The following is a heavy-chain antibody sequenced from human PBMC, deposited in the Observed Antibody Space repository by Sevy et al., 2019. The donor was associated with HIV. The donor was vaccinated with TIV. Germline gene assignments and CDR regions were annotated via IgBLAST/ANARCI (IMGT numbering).Heavy chain of an antibody. Sequence: GGSLRLSCAASGFTFSSYWMSWVRQAPGKGLEWVANIKQDGSEKYYVDSVKGRFTISRDNAKNSLYLQRNSLRAEDTAVYYCARDPVYCSGGSCYYWYFDLWGRGTLVTVSS. J-gene: IGHJ2*01. V-gene: IGHV3-7*03. CDR1: GFTFSSYW. CDR2: IKQDGSEK. CDR3: ARDPVYCSGGSCYYWYFDL. D-gene: IGHD2-15*01.